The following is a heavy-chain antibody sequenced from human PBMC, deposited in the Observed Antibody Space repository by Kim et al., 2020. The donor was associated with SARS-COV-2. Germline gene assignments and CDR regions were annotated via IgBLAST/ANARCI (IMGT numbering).Heavy chain of an antibody. Sequence: GGSLRLSCAASGFTFSSYGMHWVRQAPGKGLEWVAVISYDGSNKYYADSVKGRFTISRDNSKNTLYLQMNSLRAEDTAVYYCAKESHNYDFWSGYRYYFDYWGQGTLVTVSS. V-gene: IGHV3-30*18. CDR2: ISYDGSNK. D-gene: IGHD3-3*01. CDR1: GFTFSSYG. J-gene: IGHJ4*02. CDR3: AKESHNYDFWSGYRYYFDY.